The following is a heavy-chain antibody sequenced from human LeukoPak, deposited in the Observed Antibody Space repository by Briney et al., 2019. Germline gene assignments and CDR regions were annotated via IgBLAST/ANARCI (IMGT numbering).Heavy chain of an antibody. CDR3: ARVAGVRGVIDLLGY. D-gene: IGHD3-10*01. V-gene: IGHV3-74*01. CDR2: INTDGSST. Sequence: GGSLRLSCAASGFTFSNYWMHWVRQAPGKGLVWVSRINTDGSSTSYVDSVKGRFTISRDNAKNTLYLQMNSLRAEDTAVYYCARVAGVRGVIDLLGYWGQGTLVTVSS. CDR1: GFTFSNYW. J-gene: IGHJ4*02.